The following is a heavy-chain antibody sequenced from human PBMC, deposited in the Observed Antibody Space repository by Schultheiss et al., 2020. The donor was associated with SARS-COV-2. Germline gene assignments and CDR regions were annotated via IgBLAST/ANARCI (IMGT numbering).Heavy chain of an antibody. D-gene: IGHD3-16*01. CDR2: IYNSATT. CDR3: AREGGWFDP. J-gene: IGHJ5*02. Sequence: SQTLSLTCAVFGGPFSGYYWSWIRQPPGKGLEWIGYIYNSATTDYNPSLKSRVTMSIDTSKNQFSLKLRSVTAADTAVYYCAREGGWFDPWGQGTLVTVSS. CDR1: GGPFSGYY. V-gene: IGHV4-59*01.